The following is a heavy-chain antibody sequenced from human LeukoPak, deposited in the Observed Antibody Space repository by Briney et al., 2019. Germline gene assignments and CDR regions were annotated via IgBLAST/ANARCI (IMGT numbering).Heavy chain of an antibody. J-gene: IGHJ4*02. CDR2: ILSDGSYE. D-gene: IGHD3-3*01. CDR1: GFSLSRNG. V-gene: IGHV3-30*02. CDR3: SKDRGVFGVAYSLDY. Sequence: GGSLRLSCATSGFSLSRNGMHWVRQAPGQGLEWVAFILSDGSYEYYADSVKGRFTISRDLSKNTLFLQMNSLRPEDTAVYYCSKDRGVFGVAYSLDYWGQGTLVTVSS.